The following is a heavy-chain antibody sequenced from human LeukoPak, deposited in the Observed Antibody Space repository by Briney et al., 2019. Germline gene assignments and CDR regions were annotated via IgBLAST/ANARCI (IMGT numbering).Heavy chain of an antibody. V-gene: IGHV1-69*13. D-gene: IGHD2-15*01. J-gene: IGHJ5*02. CDR3: ASAGPYCSGGSCYGWFDP. CDR2: IIPIFGTA. Sequence: SVKVSCKASGGXFSSYAISWVRQAPGQGLEWMGGIIPIFGTANYAQKFQGRVTITADESTSTAYMELSSLRSEDTAVYYCASAGPYCSGGSCYGWFDPWGQGTLVTVSS. CDR1: GGXFSSYA.